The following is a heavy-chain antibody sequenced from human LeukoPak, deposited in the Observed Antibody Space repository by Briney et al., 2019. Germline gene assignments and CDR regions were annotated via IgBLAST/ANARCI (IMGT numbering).Heavy chain of an antibody. V-gene: IGHV1-2*02. CDR3: ARDNVVAATFDY. Sequence: ASVKVSCKASRYTFTGYYMHWVRQAPGQGLEWMGWINPNSGGTNYAQKFQGRVTMTRDTSISTAYMELSRLRSDDTAVYYCARDNVVAATFDYWGQGTLVTVSS. J-gene: IGHJ4*02. CDR2: INPNSGGT. CDR1: RYTFTGYY. D-gene: IGHD2-15*01.